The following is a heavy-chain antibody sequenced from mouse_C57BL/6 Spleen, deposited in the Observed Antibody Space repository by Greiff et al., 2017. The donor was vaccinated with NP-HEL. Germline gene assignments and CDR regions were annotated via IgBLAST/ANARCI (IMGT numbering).Heavy chain of an antibody. CDR3: ARRLLPYAMDY. CDR2: INPNNGGT. Sequence: EVQLQQSGPELVKPGASVKLSCTASGSTFTDYTMPWVKQSPGTSLEWLGYINPNNGGTSYNQKFKGKATLTVNKSSSTAYMELRSLTSEDSAVYYCARRLLPYAMDYWGQGTSVTVSS. D-gene: IGHD2-3*01. CDR1: GSTFTDYT. J-gene: IGHJ4*01. V-gene: IGHV1-22*01.